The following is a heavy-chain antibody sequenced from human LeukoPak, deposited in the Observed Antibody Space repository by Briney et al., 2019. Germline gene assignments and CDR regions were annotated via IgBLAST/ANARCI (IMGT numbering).Heavy chain of an antibody. CDR2: INIYNGNP. Sequence: GASVKVSCKASGYTFSSYGISWVRQAPGQGLEWMGWINIYNGNPNYAQKFQGRVIMTTDTSTSTAYMELRSLRSDDTAVYYCARDQYDSVWGSHRPYFDCWGQGTLVTVSS. D-gene: IGHD3-16*02. V-gene: IGHV1-18*01. J-gene: IGHJ4*02. CDR1: GYTFSSYG. CDR3: ARDQYDSVWGSHRPYFDC.